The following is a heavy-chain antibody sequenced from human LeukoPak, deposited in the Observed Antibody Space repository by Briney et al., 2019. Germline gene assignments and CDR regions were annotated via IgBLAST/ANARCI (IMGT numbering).Heavy chain of an antibody. CDR2: IYYSGST. V-gene: IGHV4-39*01. Sequence: SETLSLTCTVSGGSISSSSYYWGWIRQPPGKGLEWIGSIYYSGSTYYNPSLKSRVTISVDTSKNQFSLKLSSVTAADTAVYYCASCVGVVAATPYWFDPWGQGTLVTVSS. D-gene: IGHD2-15*01. J-gene: IGHJ5*02. CDR1: GGSISSSSYY. CDR3: ASCVGVVAATPYWFDP.